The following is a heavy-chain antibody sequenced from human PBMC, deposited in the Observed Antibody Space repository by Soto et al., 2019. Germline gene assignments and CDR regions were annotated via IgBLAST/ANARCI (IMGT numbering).Heavy chain of an antibody. CDR2: IWYDGSNK. J-gene: IGHJ3*02. D-gene: IGHD6-13*01. CDR3: ARDGGQALVVPYAFDI. Sequence: GGSLRLSCAASGFTFSSYGMHWVRQAPGKGLEWVAVIWYDGSNKYYADSVKGRFTISRDNSKNTLYLQMNSLRAEDTAVYYCARDGGQALVVPYAFDIWGQGTMVTVSS. CDR1: GFTFSSYG. V-gene: IGHV3-33*01.